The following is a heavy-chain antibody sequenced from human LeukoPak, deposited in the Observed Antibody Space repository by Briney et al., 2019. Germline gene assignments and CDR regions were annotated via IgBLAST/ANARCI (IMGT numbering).Heavy chain of an antibody. CDR3: ARSSMVVTANFDY. J-gene: IGHJ4*02. Sequence: ASVKVSCKASGYTFTSYAISWVRQAPGQGLEWMGRIIPIFGTASNAQKFQGRVTITADKSTSTAYMELSSLRSEDTAVYYCARSSMVVTANFDYWGQGTLVTVSS. V-gene: IGHV1-69*06. CDR2: IIPIFGTA. D-gene: IGHD2-21*02. CDR1: GYTFTSYA.